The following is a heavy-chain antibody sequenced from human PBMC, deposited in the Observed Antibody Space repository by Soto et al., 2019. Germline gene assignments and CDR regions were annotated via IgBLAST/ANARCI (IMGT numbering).Heavy chain of an antibody. CDR2: IWHDGTNR. D-gene: IGHD3-3*01. CDR3: ARTGLQIIQATSYYYGLDV. CDR1: GFTFNSFG. Sequence: QVQLVESGGGVVQPGTSLRLSCEASGFTFNSFGMHWVRQAPGKGLEWVAMIWHDGTNRYYVDSVKGRFTISRDNSKDTLYLQMNNRRAEDTAVYYCARTGLQIIQATSYYYGLDVWGQETTVTVSS. J-gene: IGHJ6*02. V-gene: IGHV3-33*01.